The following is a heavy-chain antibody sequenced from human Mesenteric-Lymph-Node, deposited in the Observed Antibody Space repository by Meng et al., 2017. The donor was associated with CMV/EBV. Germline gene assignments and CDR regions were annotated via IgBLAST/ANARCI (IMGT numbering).Heavy chain of an antibody. CDR3: AIDPNDNGDYYFDY. CDR1: AFSFTTFA. Sequence: SAFSFTTFALRCVRRAPVKCLYWVSFLWFNVSSIYSAASLKLRFPVSRHTSTTTLYLHMHSLRADVPSVYYCAIDPNDNGDYYFDYWGQGDLVTVSS. J-gene: IGHJ4*02. V-gene: IGHV3-30*14. D-gene: IGHD4-17*01. CDR2: LWFNVSSI.